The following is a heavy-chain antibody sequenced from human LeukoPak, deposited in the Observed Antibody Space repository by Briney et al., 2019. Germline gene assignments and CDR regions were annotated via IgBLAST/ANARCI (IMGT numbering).Heavy chain of an antibody. CDR1: GGSISSSSYY. CDR2: INHSGST. CDR3: ARPFRRSYYKESINNFGY. D-gene: IGHD1-26*01. J-gene: IGHJ4*02. V-gene: IGHV4-39*07. Sequence: SETLSLTCTVSGGSISSSSYYWSWIRQPPGKGLEWIGEINHSGSTNYNPSLKSRVTISVDTPKNQFSLKLSSVTAADTAVYYCARPFRRSYYKESINNFGYWGQGTLVTVSS.